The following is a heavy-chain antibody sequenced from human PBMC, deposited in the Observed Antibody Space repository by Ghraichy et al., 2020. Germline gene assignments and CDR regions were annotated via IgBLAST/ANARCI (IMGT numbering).Heavy chain of an antibody. CDR2: FDPEDGET. J-gene: IGHJ4*01. Sequence: ASVKVSCKVSGYTLTELSMHWVRQAPGKGLEWMGGFDPEDGETIYAQKFQGRVTMTEDTSTDTAYMELSSLRSEDTAVYYCATAPLWFGELLGPKYYFDYGAHGTLVTVSS. V-gene: IGHV1-24*01. CDR1: GYTLTELS. CDR3: ATAPLWFGELLGPKYYFDY. D-gene: IGHD3-10*01.